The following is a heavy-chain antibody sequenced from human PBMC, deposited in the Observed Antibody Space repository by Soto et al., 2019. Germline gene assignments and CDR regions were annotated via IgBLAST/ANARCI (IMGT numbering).Heavy chain of an antibody. CDR3: ARDGVAAAHDF. CDR1: GFTFSSYS. J-gene: IGHJ4*02. Sequence: GGSLRLSCAASGFTFSSYSMNWIRQAPGKGLEWVSYISSSSSTIYYADSVKGRFTISRDNSKNTLYLQMNSLRAEDTCVYYCARDGVAAAHDFRGQGTLVTVSS. D-gene: IGHD6-13*01. CDR2: ISSSSSTI. V-gene: IGHV3-48*01.